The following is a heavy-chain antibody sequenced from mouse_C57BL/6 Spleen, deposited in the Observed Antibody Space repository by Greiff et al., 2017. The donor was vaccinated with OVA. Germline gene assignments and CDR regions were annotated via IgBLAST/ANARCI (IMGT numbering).Heavy chain of an antibody. J-gene: IGHJ4*01. V-gene: IGHV1-52*01. CDR2: IDPSDSET. CDR3: ARSNPYYYAMDY. CDR1: GYTFTSYW. Sequence: QVQLKQPGAELVRPGSSVKLSCKASGYTFTSYWMHWVKQRPIQGLEWIGNIDPSDSETHYNQKFKDKATLTVDKSYSTAYMQLSSLTSEDSAVYYCARSNPYYYAMDYWGQGTSVTVSS. D-gene: IGHD4-1*01.